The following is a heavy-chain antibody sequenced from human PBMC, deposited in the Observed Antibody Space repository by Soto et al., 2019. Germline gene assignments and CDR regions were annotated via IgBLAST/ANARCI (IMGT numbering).Heavy chain of an antibody. Sequence: GGSLRLSCAASGFTFSSYAMGWVRQSPGKGLEWVSVIDYSGGTTYYADSVKGRFTTSRDNSKSTLYLQMNSLRPEDTAVYYCAKDATRTSGWYHFDNWGQGALVTVSS. D-gene: IGHD6-19*01. CDR1: GFTFSSYA. CDR3: AKDATRTSGWYHFDN. J-gene: IGHJ4*02. V-gene: IGHV3-23*01. CDR2: IDYSGGTT.